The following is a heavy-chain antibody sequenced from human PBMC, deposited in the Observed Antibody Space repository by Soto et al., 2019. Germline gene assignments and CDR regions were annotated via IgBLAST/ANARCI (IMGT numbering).Heavy chain of an antibody. CDR1: GFLFRSYW. V-gene: IGHV3-74*01. D-gene: IGHD1-1*01. CDR2: IRPDGSNT. Sequence: EVQLVESGGDLVQPGESLRLSCVPSGFLFRSYWMHWVRQTPAKGLVWVSEIRPDGSNTNYADSVRGRFTMSRDNSKNTLYLQMISLRVEDTGVYYFVRGTSAWKGVDVWGQGTTVIVSS. J-gene: IGHJ6*02. CDR3: VRGTSAWKGVDV.